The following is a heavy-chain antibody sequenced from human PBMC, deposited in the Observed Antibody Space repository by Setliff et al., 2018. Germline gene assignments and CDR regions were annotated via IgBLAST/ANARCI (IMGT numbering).Heavy chain of an antibody. CDR2: IKPDGSDK. CDR1: GFTFSNSW. V-gene: IGHV3-7*03. J-gene: IGHJ4*02. CDR3: ARGGYSYGY. Sequence: GGSLRLSCAASGFTFSNSWMSWVRQAPGKGLEWVADIKPDGSDKYYLDSVKGQFTISRDNAKNSLYLQMNNLRAEDTAVYYCARGGYSYGYWGQGTLVTVSS. D-gene: IGHD5-18*01.